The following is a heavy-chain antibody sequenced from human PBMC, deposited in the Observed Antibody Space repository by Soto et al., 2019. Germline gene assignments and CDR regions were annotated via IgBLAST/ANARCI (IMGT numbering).Heavy chain of an antibody. J-gene: IGHJ4*02. D-gene: IGHD7-27*01. CDR3: ARKGLFTGHFDY. Sequence: ASVKVSCKASGYTFTNFGISWVRQAPGQGLEWMGWISAYNGNTNYAQKLQGRVTMTTDTSTSTAYMELRSLRSDDTAVYYCARKGLFTGHFDYWGQGTLVTVSS. CDR1: GYTFTNFG. V-gene: IGHV1-18*01. CDR2: ISAYNGNT.